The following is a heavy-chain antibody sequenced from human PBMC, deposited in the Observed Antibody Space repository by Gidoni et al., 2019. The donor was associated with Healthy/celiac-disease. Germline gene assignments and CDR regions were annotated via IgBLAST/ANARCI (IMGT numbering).Heavy chain of an antibody. CDR3: ARARHSGSYLDY. CDR1: GGSFSGYY. J-gene: IGHJ4*02. Sequence: QVQLQQWGEGLLKPPETLSLTCAVSGGSFSGYYWSWIRQPPGKGLEWIGEINHSGSTNYNPSLKSRVTISVDTSKNQFSLKLSSVTAADTAVYYCARARHSGSYLDYWGQGTLGTVSS. CDR2: INHSGST. V-gene: IGHV4-34*01. D-gene: IGHD1-26*01.